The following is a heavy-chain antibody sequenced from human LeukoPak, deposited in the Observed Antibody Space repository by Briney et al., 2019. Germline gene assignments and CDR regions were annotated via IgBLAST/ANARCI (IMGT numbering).Heavy chain of an antibody. CDR2: KKQDGSET. CDR3: VRAMDY. J-gene: IGHJ4*02. CDR1: GFTFSSYW. V-gene: IGHV3-7*03. Sequence: GGSLRLSCAASGFTFSSYWMSWVRQAPGRGLEWVANKKQDGSETYYVDSVKGRFTISRDNAKNSLYLQMNSLRVEDTAVYYCVRAMDYWGQGTLVTVSS.